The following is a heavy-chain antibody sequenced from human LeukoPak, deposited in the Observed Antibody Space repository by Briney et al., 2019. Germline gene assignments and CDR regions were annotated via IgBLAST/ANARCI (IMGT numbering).Heavy chain of an antibody. Sequence: ASVKVSCKASGYTFTGYYMHWVRQAPGQGLEWMGRINPNSGGTNYAQKFQGRVTMTRDTSISTAYMELSRLRSDDTAVYYCARDIESLTTVTTSGYWGQGTLVTVSS. CDR1: GYTFTGYY. J-gene: IGHJ4*02. CDR3: ARDIESLTTVTTSGY. CDR2: INPNSGGT. V-gene: IGHV1-2*06. D-gene: IGHD4-17*01.